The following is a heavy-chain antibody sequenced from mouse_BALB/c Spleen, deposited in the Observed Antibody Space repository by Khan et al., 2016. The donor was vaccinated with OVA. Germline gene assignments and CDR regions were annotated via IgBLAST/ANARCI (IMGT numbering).Heavy chain of an antibody. J-gene: IGHJ2*01. V-gene: IGHV3-2*02. Sequence: VQLKESGPGLVKPSQSLSLTCTVTGYSITSDYAWNWIRQFPGNKLEWMCFISYSGNTNYNPSLKSRISITRDTTKNQFFLQLNSVTIEDTATYYCARVYGGDCDYWGQGTTLTVSS. CDR1: GYSITSDYA. D-gene: IGHD1-1*01. CDR2: ISYSGNT. CDR3: ARVYGGDCDY.